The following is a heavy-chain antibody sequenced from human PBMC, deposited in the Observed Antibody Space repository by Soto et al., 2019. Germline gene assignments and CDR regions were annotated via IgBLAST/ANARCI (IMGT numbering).Heavy chain of an antibody. V-gene: IGHV3-23*01. CDR2: ISTDGETT. CDR3: AQYTCTTSSCNRWFDP. Sequence: EVQLLESGGDLVQPGGSLRLSCVASGSGFIFSSYAMTWVRQASVRGLDWVSGISTDGETTNYADSVNGRFTISRDNSGNSLYLDMSSLRADDSAMYYCAQYTCTTSSCNRWFDPWGPGTLVTVSS. J-gene: IGHJ5*02. CDR1: GSGFIFSSYA. D-gene: IGHD2-2*02.